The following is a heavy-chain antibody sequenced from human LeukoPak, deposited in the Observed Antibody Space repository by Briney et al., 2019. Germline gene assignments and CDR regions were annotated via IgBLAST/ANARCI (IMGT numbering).Heavy chain of an antibody. CDR1: GGSISSYY. Sequence: ASETLSLTCTVSGGSISSYYWSWIRQPPGKGLEWIGCIYYSGSTNYNPSLKSRVTMSVDTSKNQFSLKLSSVTAADTAVYYCARVFPYYDFWSGSAVDYWGQGTLVTVSS. J-gene: IGHJ4*02. CDR3: ARVFPYYDFWSGSAVDY. V-gene: IGHV4-59*12. CDR2: IYYSGST. D-gene: IGHD3-3*01.